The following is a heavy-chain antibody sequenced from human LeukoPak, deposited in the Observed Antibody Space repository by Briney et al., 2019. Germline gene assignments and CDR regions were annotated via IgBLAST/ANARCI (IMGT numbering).Heavy chain of an antibody. J-gene: IGHJ6*03. Sequence: GGSLRLSCAASGFTFSSYEMNWVRQAPGKGLEWVSYISSSGSTIYYADSVKGRFTISRDNSKNTLYLQMNSLRAEDTAVYYCAKVISGYDSSGYYYYYYMDVWGKGTTVTVSS. CDR3: AKVISGYDSSGYYYYYYMDV. CDR1: GFTFSSYE. CDR2: ISSSGSTI. D-gene: IGHD3-22*01. V-gene: IGHV3-48*03.